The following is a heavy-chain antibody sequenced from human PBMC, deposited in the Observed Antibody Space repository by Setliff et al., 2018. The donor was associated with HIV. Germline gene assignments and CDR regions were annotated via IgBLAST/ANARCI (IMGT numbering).Heavy chain of an antibody. D-gene: IGHD3-10*01. J-gene: IGHJ5*02. Sequence: SETLSLTCTVSGGSISSYYWSWIRQPAGKGLEWIGRIYTSGSTNYNPSLKSRVTMSVDTSKNQFSLKRSSVTAADTAVYYCARRRFGESPNWFDPWGQGTLVTVSS. CDR3: ARRRFGESPNWFDP. CDR1: GGSISSYY. V-gene: IGHV4-4*07. CDR2: IYTSGST.